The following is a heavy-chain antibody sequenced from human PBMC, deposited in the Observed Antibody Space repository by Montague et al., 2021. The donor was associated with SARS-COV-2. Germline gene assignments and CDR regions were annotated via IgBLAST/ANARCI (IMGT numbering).Heavy chain of an antibody. CDR2: INHSGST. V-gene: IGHV4-34*01. J-gene: IGHJ4*02. D-gene: IGHD3-22*01. CDR1: GGSFSGYY. CDR3: ASFPSGYYDSSGYHI. Sequence: SETLFLTCAVYGGSFSGYYWSWIRQPPGKGLEWIGEINHSGSTNYNPSLKSRDTISVDTSKNQFSLKLSSVTAADTAVYYCASFPSGYYDSSGYHIWGQGTLVTVSS.